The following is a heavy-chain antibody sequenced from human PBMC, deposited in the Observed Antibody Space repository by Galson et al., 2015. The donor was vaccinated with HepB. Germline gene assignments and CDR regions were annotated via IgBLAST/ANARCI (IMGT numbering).Heavy chain of an antibody. V-gene: IGHV1-18*04. Sequence: SVKVSCKASGYSLTSYGFSWVRQAPGQGLEWMGWISTYNGNTNYAQKFQGRVTMTTDTSTSTAYMELRSLRSDDTAVYYCARGEQWLENAFDYWGQGTLVTVSS. J-gene: IGHJ4*02. D-gene: IGHD6-19*01. CDR2: ISTYNGNT. CDR3: ARGEQWLENAFDY. CDR1: GYSLTSYG.